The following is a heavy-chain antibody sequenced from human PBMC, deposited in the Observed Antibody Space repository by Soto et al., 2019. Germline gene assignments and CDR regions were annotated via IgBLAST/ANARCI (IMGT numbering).Heavy chain of an antibody. CDR3: ARDYYDSSSYHSPPDY. Sequence: QVQLVESGGGVVQPGRSLRLSCAASGFTFSSYAMHWVRQAPGKGLEWVAVISYDGSNKYYADSVKGRFTISRDNSKNTLYLQMNSLRAEDTAVYYCARDYYDSSSYHSPPDYWGQGTLVTVSS. J-gene: IGHJ4*02. V-gene: IGHV3-30-3*01. CDR1: GFTFSSYA. CDR2: ISYDGSNK. D-gene: IGHD3-22*01.